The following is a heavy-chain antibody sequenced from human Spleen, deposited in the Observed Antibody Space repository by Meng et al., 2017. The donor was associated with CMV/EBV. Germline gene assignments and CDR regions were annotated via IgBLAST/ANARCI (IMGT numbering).Heavy chain of an antibody. V-gene: IGHV3-7*01. D-gene: IGHD2-2*01. CDR3: ARDGGDIVVVPAARSYYYYGMDV. CDR2: IKQDGSEK. Sequence: GESLKISCAASGFTFSSYWMSWVRQAPGKGLEWVANIKQDGSEKYYVDSVKGRFTISRDNAKNSLYLQMNSLRAEDTAVYYCARDGGDIVVVPAARSYYYYGMDVWGQGTTVTVFS. J-gene: IGHJ6*02. CDR1: GFTFSSYW.